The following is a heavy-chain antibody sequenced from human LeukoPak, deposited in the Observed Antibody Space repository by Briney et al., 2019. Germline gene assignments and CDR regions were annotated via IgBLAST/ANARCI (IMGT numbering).Heavy chain of an antibody. CDR1: GFTFSSYA. CDR2: ISGGGGST. Sequence: GGSLRLSCAASGFTFSSYAMSWVRQAPGKGLEWVSAISGGGGSTYYADSVKGRFTISRDNSKNTLYLQMNSLRAEDTAVYYCAKGNIVVVVAAREYYFDYWGQGTLVTVSS. D-gene: IGHD2-15*01. J-gene: IGHJ4*02. V-gene: IGHV3-23*01. CDR3: AKGNIVVVVAAREYYFDY.